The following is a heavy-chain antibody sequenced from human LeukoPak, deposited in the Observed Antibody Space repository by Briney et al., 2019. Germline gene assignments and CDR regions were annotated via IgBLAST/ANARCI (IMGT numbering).Heavy chain of an antibody. CDR1: GGSFIGFH. CDR2: INHSGST. V-gene: IGHV4-34*01. J-gene: IGHJ3*02. CDR3: ARDLKRYFDWLLPPSAFDI. D-gene: IGHD3-9*01. Sequence: SETLSLTCAVYGGSFIGFHWNWIRQPPGKGLEWIGDINHSGSTNYNPSLKSRVTISVDTSKNQFSLKLSSVTAADTAVYYCARDLKRYFDWLLPPSAFDIWGQGTMVTVSS.